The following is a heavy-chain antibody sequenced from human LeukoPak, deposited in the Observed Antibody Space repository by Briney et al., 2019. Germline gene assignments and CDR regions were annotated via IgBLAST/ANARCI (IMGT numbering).Heavy chain of an antibody. CDR2: ISGSGGST. CDR3: GKNFCYQLRGGYFDY. Sequence: GGSLRLSCAASGFTFSSYAMSWVRQAPGKGLEWVSAISGSGGSTYYADSVKGRFTISRDNSKNTLYLQMNSLRAEDTAVYYCGKNFCYQLRGGYFDYWGQGTLVTVSS. D-gene: IGHD3-3*01. CDR1: GFTFSSYA. V-gene: IGHV3-23*01. J-gene: IGHJ4*02.